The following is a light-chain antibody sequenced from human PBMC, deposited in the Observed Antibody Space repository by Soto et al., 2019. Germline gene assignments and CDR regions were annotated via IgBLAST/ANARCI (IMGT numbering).Light chain of an antibody. CDR2: EVI. V-gene: IGLV2-14*01. J-gene: IGLJ1*01. CDR3: NSYTSSSSSYV. Sequence: QSALTQPASVSGSPGQSITISWTGTSSDVGGSNYVSWYQQHPGKAPKLMIYEVINRPSGVSNRFSGAKSGNTASLTISGLQAEDEADYYCNSYTSSSSSYVFGTGTKLTVL. CDR1: SSDVGGSNY.